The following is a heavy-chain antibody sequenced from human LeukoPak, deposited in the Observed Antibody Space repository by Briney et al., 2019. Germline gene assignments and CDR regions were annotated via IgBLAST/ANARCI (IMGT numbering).Heavy chain of an antibody. J-gene: IGHJ5*02. CDR2: IYRGGDT. D-gene: IGHD2-15*01. V-gene: IGHV3-66*01. CDR1: GFTVSTNY. CDR3: ARDKRYCSSGRCWGVQFGP. Sequence: GGSLRLSCAASGFTVSTNYMSWVRQAPGKGPEWISIIYRGGDTYYADTVKGRFTISRDISKNTLYLQMDRLRVEDTAVYSCARDKRYCSSGRCWGVQFGPWGQGTLVTVSS.